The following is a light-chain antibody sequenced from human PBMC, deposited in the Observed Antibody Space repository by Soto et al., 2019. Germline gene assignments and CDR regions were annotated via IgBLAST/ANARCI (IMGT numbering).Light chain of an antibody. CDR2: DAS. V-gene: IGKV3-11*01. CDR3: QQSSNWPPST. CDR1: QSVSNY. Sequence: EIVLTQSPATLSLSPGERATLSCRASQSVSNYLAWYQQKPGQAPRLLIYDASNRATGIPARFSGSGSGTDFTLTISSLEPEDFAVYYCQQSSNWPPSTFGQGTRLEIK. J-gene: IGKJ5*01.